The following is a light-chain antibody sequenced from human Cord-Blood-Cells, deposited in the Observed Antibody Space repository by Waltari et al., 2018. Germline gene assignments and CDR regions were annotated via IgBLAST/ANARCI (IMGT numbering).Light chain of an antibody. CDR1: QSVSSSY. CDR3: QQYGSSPLYT. Sequence: EIVLTQSPGTLSLPPGERATLSCRASQSVSSSYLAWYQQKPGQAPRLLIYGASSRATGIPDRFSGSGSGTDFTLTISRLEPEDFAVYYCQQYGSSPLYTFGQGTKLESK. J-gene: IGKJ2*01. CDR2: GAS. V-gene: IGKV3-20*01.